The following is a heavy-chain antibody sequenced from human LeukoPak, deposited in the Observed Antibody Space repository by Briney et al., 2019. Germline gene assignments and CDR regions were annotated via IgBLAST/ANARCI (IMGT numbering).Heavy chain of an antibody. CDR2: IHHSGST. V-gene: IGHV4-30-4*01. CDR1: GGAVNSDNQC. CDR3: AKDNYGYGAMDC. D-gene: IGHD3-10*01. Sequence: TPSETLSLTCTVSGGAVNSDNQCWSWIRQPPGKGLEWIGYIHHSGSTYYNPSLKSRLTISLDTSRNQFSLKMNSVTAADTAVYYCAKDNYGYGAMDCWGQGTLVTVSS. J-gene: IGHJ4*02.